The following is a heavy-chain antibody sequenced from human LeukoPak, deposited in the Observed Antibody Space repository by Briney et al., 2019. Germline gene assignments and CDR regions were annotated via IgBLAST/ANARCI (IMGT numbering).Heavy chain of an antibody. CDR1: GFTLTSYA. J-gene: IGHJ4*02. Sequence: ASVKVSCKASGFTLTSYAISWVRQAPGQGLVWMGWIYSYNVTTNYAQKFQGRVTMTTGTSTSIAYMELRSLTSDDTAFYYCARLKNYGDYGYWGQGTLVTVSS. CDR3: ARLKNYGDYGY. CDR2: IYSYNVTT. D-gene: IGHD4-17*01. V-gene: IGHV1-18*01.